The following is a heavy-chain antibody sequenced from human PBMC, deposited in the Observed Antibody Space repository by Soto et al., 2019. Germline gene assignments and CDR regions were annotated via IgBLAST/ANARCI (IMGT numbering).Heavy chain of an antibody. Sequence: PVGSLRLSCAASGFTFSSYAMHWVRQAPGKGLEWVAVISYDGSNKYYADSVKGRFTISRENSKNTLYLQMNSLRAEDTAVYYCATGMGRKQLVLAFDIWGQGTMVTVSS. D-gene: IGHD6-6*01. CDR1: GFTFSSYA. CDR3: ATGMGRKQLVLAFDI. V-gene: IGHV3-30-3*01. J-gene: IGHJ3*02. CDR2: ISYDGSNK.